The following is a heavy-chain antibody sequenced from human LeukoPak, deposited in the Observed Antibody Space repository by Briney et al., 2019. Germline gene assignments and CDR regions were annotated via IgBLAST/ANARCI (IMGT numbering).Heavy chain of an antibody. J-gene: IGHJ4*02. D-gene: IGHD3-22*01. CDR3: ARAKWLTYYYFDY. CDR1: GGSISSYY. Sequence: SETLSLTCTVSGGSISSYYWSWIRRPPGKGLEWIGYIYYSGSTNYNPSLKSRVTISVDTSKNQFSLKLSSVTAADTAVYYCARAKWLTYYYFDYWSQGTLVTVS. V-gene: IGHV4-59*08. CDR2: IYYSGST.